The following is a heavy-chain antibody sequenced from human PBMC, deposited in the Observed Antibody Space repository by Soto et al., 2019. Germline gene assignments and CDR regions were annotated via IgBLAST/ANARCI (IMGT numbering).Heavy chain of an antibody. CDR1: GFTFDDYA. V-gene: IGHV3-9*01. CDR2: ISWNSGSI. CDR3: AKDKYYYYYGMDV. J-gene: IGHJ6*02. Sequence: DVQLVESGGGLVQPGRSLRLSCAASGFTFDDYAMHWVRQAPRKGLEWVSGISWNSGSIGYADSVKGRFTISRDNAKNSLYLQMNSLRAEDTALYYCAKDKYYYYYGMDVWGQGTTVTVSS.